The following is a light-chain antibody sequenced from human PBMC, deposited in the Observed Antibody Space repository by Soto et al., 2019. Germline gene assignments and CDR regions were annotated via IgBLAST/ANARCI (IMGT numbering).Light chain of an antibody. V-gene: IGLV3-21*04. Sequence: SYELTQPPSVSVAPGKTARITCGGNNIGSKSVHWYQQKPGQAPVLVIYYDTDRPSGIPERFSGSNSGNTATLTISEVEAGDEADYYCQVLDSSRDHYVFGTGTKLTVL. J-gene: IGLJ1*01. CDR3: QVLDSSRDHYV. CDR2: YDT. CDR1: NIGSKS.